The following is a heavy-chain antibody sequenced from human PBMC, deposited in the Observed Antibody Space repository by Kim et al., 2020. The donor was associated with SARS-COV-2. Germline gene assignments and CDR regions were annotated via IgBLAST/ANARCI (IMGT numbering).Heavy chain of an antibody. CDR3: AGDRGYRSGSSCSGGYYYGIDV. D-gene: IGHD2-15*01. CDR2: ISSRSTI. CDR1: GFTFSSYS. Sequence: GGSLRLSCAASGFTFSSYSMSWVRQAPGKGLEWVSYISSRSTIYYADSVKGRFTISRDNAKNSLYLQMNSLRAEDTAVYYCAGDRGYRSGSSCSGGYYYGIDVWGQGTTVTVSS. J-gene: IGHJ6*02. V-gene: IGHV3-48*04.